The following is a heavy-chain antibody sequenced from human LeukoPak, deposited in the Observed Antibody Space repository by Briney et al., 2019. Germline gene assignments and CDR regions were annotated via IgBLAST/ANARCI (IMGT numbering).Heavy chain of an antibody. D-gene: IGHD2-2*01. V-gene: IGHV3-30*04. CDR3: ARDGGRVVVPAAISWFDP. Sequence: GRSLRLSCAASGFTFSSYAMHWVRQAPGKGLEWVAVISYDGSNKYYADSVKGRFTISRDNSKNTLYLQMNSLRAEDTAVYYCARDGGRVVVPAAISWFDPWGQGTLVTVSS. CDR2: ISYDGSNK. CDR1: GFTFSSYA. J-gene: IGHJ5*02.